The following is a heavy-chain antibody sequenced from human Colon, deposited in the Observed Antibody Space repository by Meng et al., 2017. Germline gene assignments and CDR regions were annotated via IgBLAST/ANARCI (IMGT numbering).Heavy chain of an antibody. D-gene: IGHD2-21*02. V-gene: IGHV3-23*01. CDR2: ISGIGGST. CDR3: AKYVRVGDRNNWFDP. Sequence: SWIRQPPGTGLEWVSAISGIGGSTYYADSVKGRFTISRDNSKNTMYLQMNSRRAEDTAVYYCAKYVRVGDRNNWFDPWGQGTLVTVFS. J-gene: IGHJ5*02.